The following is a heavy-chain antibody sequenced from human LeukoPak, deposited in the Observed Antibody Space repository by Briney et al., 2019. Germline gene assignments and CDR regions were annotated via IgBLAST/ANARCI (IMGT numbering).Heavy chain of an antibody. D-gene: IGHD5-18*01. Sequence: ASVKVSCKASRYTFTHSYILWVRPAPGQGLECIGWINPNNGGTDYAQRFQGRVTMTRDTSISTAYMELSGLKSDDTAVYFCARRGYSYAPDYWGQGTLVTVSS. CDR1: RYTFTHSY. J-gene: IGHJ4*02. CDR2: INPNNGGT. V-gene: IGHV1-2*02. CDR3: ARRGYSYAPDY.